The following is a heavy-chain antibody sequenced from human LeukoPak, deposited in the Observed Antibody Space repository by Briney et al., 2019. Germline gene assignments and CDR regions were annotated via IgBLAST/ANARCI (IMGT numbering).Heavy chain of an antibody. CDR1: GGSVSSGSYY. D-gene: IGHD6-19*01. CDR2: IYYSGST. J-gene: IGHJ4*02. Sequence: SETLSLTCTVSGGSVSSGSYYWSWIRQPPGKGLEWIGYIYYSGSTYYNPSLKSRVTISVDTSKNQFSLKLSSVTAADTAVYYCARHLSGAVAAFDYWGQGTLVTVSS. CDR3: ARHLSGAVAAFDY. V-gene: IGHV4-61*01.